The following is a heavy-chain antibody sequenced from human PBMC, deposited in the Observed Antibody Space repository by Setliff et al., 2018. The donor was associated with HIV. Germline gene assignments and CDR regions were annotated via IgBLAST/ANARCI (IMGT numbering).Heavy chain of an antibody. V-gene: IGHV4-38-2*01. CDR1: SYSISGGYY. D-gene: IGHD1-7*01. J-gene: IGHJ3*02. Sequence: PSETLSLTCGVSSYSISGGYYWGWIRQPPGKGLEWIGSIYHSGSAYYNPSLKSRVTISVDTSKNQFSLKMTSLTAADTAVYYCARHGGITGTIGAFDIWGQGTMVTVSS. CDR3: ARHGGITGTIGAFDI. CDR2: IYHSGSA.